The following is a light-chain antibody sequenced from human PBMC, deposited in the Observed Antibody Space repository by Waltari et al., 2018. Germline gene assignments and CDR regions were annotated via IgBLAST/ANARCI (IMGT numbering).Light chain of an antibody. CDR1: QSISTY. V-gene: IGKV3-11*01. CDR2: DAS. Sequence: VVVTQSPATLSLSPGERATLSCRASQSISTYLAWYQQKPGQAPRLRIYDASNRATGIPAWFSGSGSGTDFTLTISSLEPEDFAVYYCQQRTIWSGTFGQGTKVEIK. CDR3: QQRTIWSGT. J-gene: IGKJ1*01.